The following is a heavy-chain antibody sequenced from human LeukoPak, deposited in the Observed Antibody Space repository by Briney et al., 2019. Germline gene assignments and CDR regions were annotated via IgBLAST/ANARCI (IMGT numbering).Heavy chain of an antibody. CDR1: GGSISSYY. D-gene: IGHD4-17*01. CDR3: ARGAPTVMDY. V-gene: IGHV4-59*01. CDR2: IYYSGST. J-gene: IGHJ4*02. Sequence: SETLSLTCTVSGGSISSYYWSWIRQPPGKGLEWIGYIYYSGSTNYNPSLKSRVTISVDTSKNQFSLELSSVTAADTAVYYCARGAPTVMDYWGQGTLVTVSS.